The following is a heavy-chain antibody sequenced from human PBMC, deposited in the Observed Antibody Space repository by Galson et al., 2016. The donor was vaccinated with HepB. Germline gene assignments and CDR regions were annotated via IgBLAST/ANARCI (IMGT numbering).Heavy chain of an antibody. J-gene: IGHJ5*01. Sequence: SLRLSCAASGFTFSTHNMNWVRQAPGKGLEWVSSISYNIYYADPVRGQFTISRDNAKNSLFLQMNSLRVEDTAVYYCARDNCINAICYTGWFDSWGQGTLVTVSA. CDR1: GFTFSTHN. V-gene: IGHV3-21*01. CDR2: ISYNI. CDR3: ARDNCINAICYTGWFDS. D-gene: IGHD2-8*01.